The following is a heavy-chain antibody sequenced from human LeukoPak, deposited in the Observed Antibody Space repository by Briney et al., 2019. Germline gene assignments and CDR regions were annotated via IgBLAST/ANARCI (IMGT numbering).Heavy chain of an antibody. Sequence: SETLSLTCTVSGGSISSADYYWSWIRQPPGKGLEWIGSIYYSGSTYYNPSLKSRATISVDTSKNQFSLKLSSVTAADTAVYYCADISWFDPWGQGTLVTVSS. J-gene: IGHJ5*02. CDR2: IYYSGST. CDR1: GGSISSADYY. V-gene: IGHV4-39*01. CDR3: ADISWFDP. D-gene: IGHD3-3*02.